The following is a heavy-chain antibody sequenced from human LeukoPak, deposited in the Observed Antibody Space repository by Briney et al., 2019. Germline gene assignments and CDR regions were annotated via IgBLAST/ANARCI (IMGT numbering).Heavy chain of an antibody. J-gene: IGHJ5*02. CDR2: IYTSGST. V-gene: IGHV4-61*02. D-gene: IGHD3-3*01. CDR3: ASSSITIFGVVRGTWFDP. Sequence: SETLSLTCTVSGGSISSGSYYWSWIRQPAGKGLELIGRIYTSGSTNYNPSLKSRVTISVDTSKNQFSLKLSSVTAADTAVYYCASSSITIFGVVRGTWFDPWGQGTLVTVSS. CDR1: GGSISSGSYY.